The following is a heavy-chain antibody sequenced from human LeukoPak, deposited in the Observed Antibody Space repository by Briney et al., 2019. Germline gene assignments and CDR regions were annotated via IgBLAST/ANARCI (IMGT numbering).Heavy chain of an antibody. J-gene: IGHJ3*02. Sequence: SETLSLTCTVSGGSISSCYWSWIRQPPGKGLEWIGYIYYSGSTNYNPSLKSRVTISVDTSKNQFSLKLSSVTAADTAVYYCARLYYYDSSGYAPVRAHAFDIWGQGTMVTVSS. D-gene: IGHD3-22*01. CDR3: ARLYYYDSSGYAPVRAHAFDI. CDR1: GGSISSCY. V-gene: IGHV4-59*08. CDR2: IYYSGST.